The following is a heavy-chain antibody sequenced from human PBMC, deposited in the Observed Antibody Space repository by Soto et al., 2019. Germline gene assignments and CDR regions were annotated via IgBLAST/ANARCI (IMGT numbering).Heavy chain of an antibody. CDR1: GYTLTELP. Sequence: VASVKVSCKVSGYTLTELPMHWVRQAPGKGLEWMGGFDPEDGETIYAQKFQGRVTMTEDTSTDTAYMELSSLRSEDTAVYYCAVSYCGGDCYPNLLRLWGQGTLVTVSS. CDR2: FDPEDGET. CDR3: AVSYCGGDCYPNLLRL. J-gene: IGHJ4*02. V-gene: IGHV1-24*01. D-gene: IGHD2-21*02.